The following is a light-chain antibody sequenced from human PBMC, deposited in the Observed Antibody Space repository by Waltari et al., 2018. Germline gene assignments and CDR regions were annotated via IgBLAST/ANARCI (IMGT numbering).Light chain of an antibody. CDR1: QSVSFS. J-gene: IGKJ4*01. V-gene: IGKV3-11*01. CDR3: LQRKSWPPVT. Sequence: EIVLTQSPATLSLSPGDRATLSCRASQSVSFSLSWYQQKAGQAPRPVIYDALDRATGIPARFIGSGSGTDFNLTISRLEPEDFAVYFCLQRKSWPPVTFGGGTRVEIK. CDR2: DAL.